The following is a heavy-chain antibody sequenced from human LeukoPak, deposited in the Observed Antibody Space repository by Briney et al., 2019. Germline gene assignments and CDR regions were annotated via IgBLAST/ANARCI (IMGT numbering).Heavy chain of an antibody. V-gene: IGHV1-46*01. CDR1: GYTFTSYY. J-gene: IGHJ1*01. Sequence: ASVKVSCKESGYTFTSYYMHWVRQAPGQGLEWMGIINPSGGSTSYAQKFQGRVTMTRDTSTSTVYMELSSLRSEDTAVYYCARDHGDLDFQHWGQGTLVTVSS. D-gene: IGHD4-17*01. CDR3: ARDHGDLDFQH. CDR2: INPSGGST.